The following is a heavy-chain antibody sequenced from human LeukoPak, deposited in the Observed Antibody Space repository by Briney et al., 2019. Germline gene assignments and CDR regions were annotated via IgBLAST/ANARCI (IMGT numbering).Heavy chain of an antibody. J-gene: IGHJ4*02. CDR2: ISAYNGNT. V-gene: IGHV1-18*01. CDR1: GYTFTSYG. CDR3: ARATSVRGVILYYFDY. Sequence: ASVKVSCKASGYTFTSYGISWVRQAPGQGLEWMGWISAYNGNTNYAQKLQGRVTMTTDTSTSTAYMELRSLRSDDTAVYYCARATSVRGVILYYFDYWGQGTLVTVSS. D-gene: IGHD3-10*02.